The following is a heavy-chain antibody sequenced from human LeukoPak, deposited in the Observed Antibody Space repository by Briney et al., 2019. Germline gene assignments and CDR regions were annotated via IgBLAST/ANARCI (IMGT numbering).Heavy chain of an antibody. CDR3: AKDSDYSSSWSLFDY. D-gene: IGHD6-13*01. CDR2: ISWDGGST. Sequence: GGSLRLSCAASGFTFDDYTMHWVRHAPGKGLEWVSLISWDGGSTYYADSVKGRFTISRDNSKNSLYLQMNGLRTEDTALYYCAKDSDYSSSWSLFDYWGQGTLVTVSS. CDR1: GFTFDDYT. J-gene: IGHJ4*02. V-gene: IGHV3-43*01.